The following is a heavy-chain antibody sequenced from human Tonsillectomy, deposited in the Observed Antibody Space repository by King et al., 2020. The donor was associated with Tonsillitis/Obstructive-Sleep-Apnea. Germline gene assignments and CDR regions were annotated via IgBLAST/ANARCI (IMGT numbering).Heavy chain of an antibody. CDR3: AKGRSITIFGVVTNWFDY. J-gene: IGHJ4*02. Sequence: VQLVESGGGLVQPGRSLRLSCAASGFSLDDYAINWVRQAPGKGLEWVSSISWNSGSIGYADSVKGRFTISRDNAKNSLYLQMNSLRVEDTALYYCAKGRSITIFGVVTNWFDYWRQGTLVTVSS. V-gene: IGHV3-9*01. CDR2: ISWNSGSI. D-gene: IGHD3-3*01. CDR1: GFSLDDYA.